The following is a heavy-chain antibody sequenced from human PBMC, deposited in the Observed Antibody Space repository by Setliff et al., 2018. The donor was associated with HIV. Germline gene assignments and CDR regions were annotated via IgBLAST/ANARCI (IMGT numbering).Heavy chain of an antibody. CDR2: ISHSGNT. V-gene: IGHV4-39*07. J-gene: IGHJ4*02. Sequence: SLTCTVSGGSIRSNSDHWGWIRQPPGKGLEWIGGISHSGNTYYNPSLQSRVTISLDMSKNQFSLKLNSVSAADTAVYYCARDPHYYDSSGHYSYFYFDFWGLGMRVTVSS. CDR3: ARDPHYYDSSGHYSYFYFDF. CDR1: GGSIRSNSDH. D-gene: IGHD3-22*01.